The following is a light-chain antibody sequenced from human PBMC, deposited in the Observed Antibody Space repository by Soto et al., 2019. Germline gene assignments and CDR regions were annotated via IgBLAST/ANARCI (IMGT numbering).Light chain of an antibody. V-gene: IGKV1-5*03. Sequence: DIQMTQSPSTLSASVGERVTITCRASQSISSWLAWYQQRPGKAPKLLIYEASIFESGVPSRFSGSGSGTQFTLTISSLQPDDFATYYCLQYNGYYRTFGQGTKVDI. CDR3: LQYNGYYRT. CDR1: QSISSW. J-gene: IGKJ1*01. CDR2: EAS.